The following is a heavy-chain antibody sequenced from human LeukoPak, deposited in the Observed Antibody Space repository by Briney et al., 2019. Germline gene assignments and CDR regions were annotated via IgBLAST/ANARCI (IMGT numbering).Heavy chain of an antibody. J-gene: IGHJ6*02. Sequence: GGSLRLSCAASGFTFDDYTMHWVRQAPGKGLEWVSLISWDGGSTYYADSVKGRFTISRDNSKNSLYLQMNSLRTEDTALYYCAKDIGLGYCSGGSCPGWNGIAYYYGMDVWGQGTTVTVSS. CDR2: ISWDGGST. CDR3: AKDIGLGYCSGGSCPGWNGIAYYYGMDV. D-gene: IGHD2-15*01. V-gene: IGHV3-43*01. CDR1: GFTFDDYT.